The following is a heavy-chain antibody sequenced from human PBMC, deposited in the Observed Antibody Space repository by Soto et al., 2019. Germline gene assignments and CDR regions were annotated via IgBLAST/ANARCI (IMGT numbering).Heavy chain of an antibody. CDR3: LTAPVVWTY. Sequence: GGSLRLSCAASGFTVNNNHMSWVRQAPGKGLEWVSIIYSGGTTYYADSVKGRFTISRDNSKNTLYLQMNSLRAEDTAVYYCLTAPVVWTYWGQGALVTVSS. D-gene: IGHD1-1*01. V-gene: IGHV3-53*01. CDR1: GFTVNNNH. J-gene: IGHJ4*02. CDR2: IYSGGTT.